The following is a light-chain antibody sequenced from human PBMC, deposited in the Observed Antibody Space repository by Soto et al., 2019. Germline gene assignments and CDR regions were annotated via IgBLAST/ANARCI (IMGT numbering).Light chain of an antibody. CDR1: QSVSSSY. CDR3: QQYNNWLKT. Sequence: EIVLTQPPGTLSLSPGERATLSCRASQSVSSSYLAWYQQKPGQAPRLLIYGASSRATGIPDRFSGSGSGTDFTLTISRLEPEDFAVYYCQQYNNWLKTFGQGTKVDIK. CDR2: GAS. J-gene: IGKJ1*01. V-gene: IGKV3-20*01.